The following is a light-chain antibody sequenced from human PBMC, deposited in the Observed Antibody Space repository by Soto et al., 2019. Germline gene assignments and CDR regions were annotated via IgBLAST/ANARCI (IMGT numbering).Light chain of an antibody. V-gene: IGKV1-5*01. Sequence: DIQMTQSPSTLSASVGDRVTITCRASQSITSWLAWYQQKPGKAPKLLMYDASSLHSGVPSRFSGSGSGTEFTLTISSLQPDDFATYYCQQYNGYPWTFGQGTKVEIK. CDR1: QSITSW. CDR2: DAS. J-gene: IGKJ1*01. CDR3: QQYNGYPWT.